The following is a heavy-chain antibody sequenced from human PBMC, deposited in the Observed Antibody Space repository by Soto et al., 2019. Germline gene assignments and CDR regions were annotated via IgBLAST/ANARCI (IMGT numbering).Heavy chain of an antibody. V-gene: IGHV1-2*02. CDR3: ARDLAKGGGSAGFDY. CDR2: INPKSGST. Sequence: QVQLVQSGAEVKKPGASVNVSCKASGYTFTVYYMHWVRQAPGQGLEGMGWINPKSGSTMYPQKFQGSVPMTWDTSISTAYMAVTRLRSDDTAVYFCARDLAKGGGSAGFDYWGQGTLVTVSS. D-gene: IGHD1-26*01. CDR1: GYTFTVYY. J-gene: IGHJ4*02.